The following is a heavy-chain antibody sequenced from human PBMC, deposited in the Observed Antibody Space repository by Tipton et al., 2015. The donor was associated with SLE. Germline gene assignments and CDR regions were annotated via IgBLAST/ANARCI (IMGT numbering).Heavy chain of an antibody. J-gene: IGHJ4*02. CDR3: SREEFDY. V-gene: IGHV3-48*04. Sequence: SLRLSCAASGFSFSSYSMNWVRQAPGKGLEWVSSISASGGRTYYADSVKGRFTISRDNAKDSLYLQMNSLRAEDTAVYYCSREEFDYWGQGTQVTVSS. CDR1: GFSFSSYS. CDR2: ISASGGRT.